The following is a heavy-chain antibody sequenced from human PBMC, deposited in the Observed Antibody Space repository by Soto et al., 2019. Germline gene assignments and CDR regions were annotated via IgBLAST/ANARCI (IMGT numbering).Heavy chain of an antibody. Sequence: SETLSLTCAVYGGSFSGYYWSWIRQPPGKGLEWIGEINHSGSTNYNPSLKSRVTISVDTSKNQFSLKLSSVTAADTAVYYCARGRVAGVFWFDPWGQGTLVT. V-gene: IGHV4-34*01. CDR2: INHSGST. CDR3: ARGRVAGVFWFDP. J-gene: IGHJ5*02. CDR1: GGSFSGYY. D-gene: IGHD6-19*01.